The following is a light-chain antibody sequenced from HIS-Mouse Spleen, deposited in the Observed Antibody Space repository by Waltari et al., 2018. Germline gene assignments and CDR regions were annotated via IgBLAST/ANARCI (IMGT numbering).Light chain of an antibody. CDR1: QGISSY. CDR3: QQLNSYPPT. J-gene: IGKJ1*01. V-gene: IGKV1-9*01. Sequence: DIQLTHSPSFLSASVGDRVTINCRASQGISSYLAWYQQKPGKAPKLLIYAASTLQSGVPSRFSGSGSGTEFSLTISSLQPEDFATYYCQQLNSYPPTFGQGTKVEIK. CDR2: AAS.